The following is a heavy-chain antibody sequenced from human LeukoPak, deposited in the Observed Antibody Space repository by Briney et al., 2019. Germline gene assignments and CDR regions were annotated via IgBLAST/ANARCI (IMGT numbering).Heavy chain of an antibody. V-gene: IGHV6-1*01. J-gene: IGHJ4*02. D-gene: IGHD1-26*01. CDR3: ARDPVGGSTIFDS. Sequence: SQTLSLTCAISGDSVSSDSAAWNWIRESPSRVLEWLARTYFRSKWYYDYALAVKGRITINPDTSKNQFSLQLNSVTPEDTAVYFCARDPVGGSTIFDSWGQGTLVTVSS. CDR1: GDSVSSDSAA. CDR2: TYFRSKWYY.